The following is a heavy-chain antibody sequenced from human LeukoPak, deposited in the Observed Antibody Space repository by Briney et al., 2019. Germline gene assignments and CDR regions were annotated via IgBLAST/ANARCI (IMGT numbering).Heavy chain of an antibody. CDR1: GFTVSSNY. V-gene: IGHV3-66*01. D-gene: IGHD6-13*01. CDR2: IYSGGST. J-gene: IGHJ5*02. CDR3: ARYSSSYNWFDP. Sequence: GGSLRLSCTASGFTVSSNYMSWVRQAPGKGLEWVSVIYSGGSTYYADSVRGRFTISRDNSKNTLYLQMNSLRAEDTAVYYCARYSSSYNWFDPWGQGTLVTVSS.